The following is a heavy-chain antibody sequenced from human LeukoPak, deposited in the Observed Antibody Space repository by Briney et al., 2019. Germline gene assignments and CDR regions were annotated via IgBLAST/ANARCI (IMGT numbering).Heavy chain of an antibody. D-gene: IGHD3-22*01. J-gene: IGHJ4*02. V-gene: IGHV3-33*01. CDR2: ISFDGSHQ. CDR3: ARDRGYSTAGDY. CDR1: GFTFSSLG. Sequence: PGGSLRLSCAASGFTFSSLGMHWVRQAPGKGLEWVALISFDGSHQYYADSVRGRFTISRDKSKNTVSLQMNSLRAEDTAVYYCARDRGYSTAGDYRGQGTVVTISS.